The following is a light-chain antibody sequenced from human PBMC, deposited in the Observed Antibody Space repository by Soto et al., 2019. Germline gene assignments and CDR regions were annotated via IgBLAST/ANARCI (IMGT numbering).Light chain of an antibody. CDR1: SSDVGGYNY. Sequence: QSVLTQPASVSGSPGQSITISCTGTSSDVGGYNYVSWYQQHPGKVPKLLIYEVINRPSGVSNRFSGSKSGNTASLTISGLQAEDEADYYCSSYISSSTYLIFGGGTKVTVL. V-gene: IGLV2-14*01. CDR2: EVI. CDR3: SSYISSSTYLI. J-gene: IGLJ2*01.